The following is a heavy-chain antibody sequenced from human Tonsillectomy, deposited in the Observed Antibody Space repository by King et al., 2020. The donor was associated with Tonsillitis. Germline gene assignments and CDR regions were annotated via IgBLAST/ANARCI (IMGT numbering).Heavy chain of an antibody. CDR1: GFTFSSYS. CDR3: APLGGLVLIS. D-gene: IGHD6-19*01. CDR2: ISKSSSYI. V-gene: IGHV3-21*01. J-gene: IGHJ5*02. Sequence: DVQLVESGGGLVKPGGSLRLSCAASGFTFSSYSMNWVRQAPGKGLEWVSSISKSSSYIYYADSVKGRFTMSRDNAKNALYLEMSSLRAEDTAVYYCAPLGGLVLISWGQGTLVTVSS.